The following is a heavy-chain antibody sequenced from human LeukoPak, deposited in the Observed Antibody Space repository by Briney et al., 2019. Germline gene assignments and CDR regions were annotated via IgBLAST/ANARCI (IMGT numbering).Heavy chain of an antibody. J-gene: IGHJ6*02. CDR2: IYYSGST. V-gene: IGHV4-39*01. CDR1: GGSISSSSYY. CDR3: ARLFPWRGRDYYYYGMDV. Sequence: SETLSLTCTVSGGSISSSSYYWGWIRRPPGKGLEWIGSIYYSGSTYYNPSLKSRVTISVDTSKNQFSLKLSSVTAADTAVYYCARLFPWRGRDYYYYGMDVWGQGTTVTVSS. D-gene: IGHD5-24*01.